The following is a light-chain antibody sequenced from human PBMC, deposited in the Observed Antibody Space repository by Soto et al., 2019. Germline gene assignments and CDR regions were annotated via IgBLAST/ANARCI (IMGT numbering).Light chain of an antibody. J-gene: IGKJ5*01. CDR1: RSINIY. CDR3: QQSHSSPYT. CDR2: AAS. Sequence: DIQMTQSPSSLSASVGDRVTITCRASRSINIYLNWYQQKPGKAPKLLIYAASKLQSGVPSRFSGDGVGTHFTLTISSLQPEDFATYHCQQSHSSPYTFGQGTQLEIK. V-gene: IGKV1-39*01.